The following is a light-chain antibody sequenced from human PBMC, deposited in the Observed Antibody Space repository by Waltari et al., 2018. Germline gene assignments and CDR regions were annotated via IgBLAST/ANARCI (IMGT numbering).Light chain of an antibody. V-gene: IGLV2-11*01. CDR1: SSDVGGYNY. CDR3: CSYAGSFYV. J-gene: IGLJ1*01. Sequence: QSALTQPRSVSGSPGQSVTIPCTGTSSDVGGYNYVSWYQPHPGKAPQLMIYDVSKRPSGVPDRFSGSKSGNTASLTISGLQAEDEADYYCCSYAGSFYVFGTGTKVTVL. CDR2: DVS.